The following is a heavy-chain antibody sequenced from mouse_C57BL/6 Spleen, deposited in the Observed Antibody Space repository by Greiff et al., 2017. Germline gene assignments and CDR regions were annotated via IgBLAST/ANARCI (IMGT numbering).Heavy chain of an antibody. Sequence: VQLKQSGPELVKPGASVKISCKASGYSFTGYYMNWVKQSPEKSLEWIGETNPSTGGTTYNQKFKAKATLTVDKSSSTAYMQLKGLTSEDSAVYYCASSTVVAPYAMDYWGQGTSVTVSS. CDR2: TNPSTGGT. CDR1: GYSFTGYY. D-gene: IGHD1-1*01. J-gene: IGHJ4*01. CDR3: ASSTVVAPYAMDY. V-gene: IGHV1-42*01.